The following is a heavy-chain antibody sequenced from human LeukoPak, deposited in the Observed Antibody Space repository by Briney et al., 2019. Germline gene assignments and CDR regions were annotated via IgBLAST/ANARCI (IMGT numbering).Heavy chain of an antibody. CDR1: GFTFSSYW. D-gene: IGHD3-3*01. CDR3: ARGRFWSNYFDY. V-gene: IGHV3-74*01. Sequence: GGSLRLSCAASGFTFSSYWMHWVRQAPGKGLVWVSRINSDGSSTSYADSVKGRFTISRDNAKNTLYLQTNSLRAEDTAVYYCARGRFWSNYFDYWGQGTLVTVSS. J-gene: IGHJ4*02. CDR2: INSDGSST.